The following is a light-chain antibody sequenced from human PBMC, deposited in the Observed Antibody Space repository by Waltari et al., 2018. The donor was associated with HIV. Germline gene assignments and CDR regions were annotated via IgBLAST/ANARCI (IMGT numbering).Light chain of an antibody. Sequence: QSALTQPRSVSGSPGQSVTISCTGTSSDVGGYHYVSWYKQYPGKAPRVIIYDVNKRPSGVPDRFSVSKSDNTASLAISGLQVEDEADYYCCSYAGRYSVIFGGGTKLTVL. J-gene: IGLJ2*01. CDR2: DVN. V-gene: IGLV2-11*01. CDR3: CSYAGRYSVI. CDR1: SSDVGGYHY.